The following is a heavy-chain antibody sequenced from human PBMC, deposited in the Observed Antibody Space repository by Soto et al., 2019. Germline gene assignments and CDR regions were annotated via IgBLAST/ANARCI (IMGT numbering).Heavy chain of an antibody. V-gene: IGHV3-30*18. Sequence: GGSLRLSCAASGFTFSSYGMHWVRQAPGKGLEWVAVISYDGSNKYYADSVKGRFTISKDNSKNTLYLQMNSLRAEDTAVYYCAKARGYSGYDYYYYYYMDVWGKGTTVTVSS. CDR1: GFTFSSYG. D-gene: IGHD5-12*01. J-gene: IGHJ6*03. CDR2: ISYDGSNK. CDR3: AKARGYSGYDYYYYYYMDV.